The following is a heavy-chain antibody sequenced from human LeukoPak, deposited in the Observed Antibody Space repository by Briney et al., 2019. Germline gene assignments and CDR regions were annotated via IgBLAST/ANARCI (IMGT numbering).Heavy chain of an antibody. CDR3: ASAPIRGYSGYDTFDY. D-gene: IGHD5-12*01. Sequence: SVMVSCKASGGTFSSCAISWVRQAPGQWLEWMGGTIPIFGTANYAQKFQGRVTITADESMSTAYMELSSLRSEDTAVYYCASAPIRGYSGYDTFDYWGQGTLVTVSS. CDR2: TIPIFGTA. J-gene: IGHJ4*02. CDR1: GGTFSSCA. V-gene: IGHV1-69*13.